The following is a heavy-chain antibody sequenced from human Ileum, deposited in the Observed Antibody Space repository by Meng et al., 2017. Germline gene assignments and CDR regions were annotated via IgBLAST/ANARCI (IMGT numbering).Heavy chain of an antibody. V-gene: IGHV3-33*06. D-gene: IGHD1-26*01. Sequence: SLKISCTASGFSFSSFGMHWVRQAPGKGLEWVAVIFYDGNKKNYADSVKGRFTISRDNSKNTLYLQMNSLRAEDTAVYYCAKYSGSFYVDYWGQGTLVTASS. CDR1: GFSFSSFG. CDR3: AKYSGSFYVDY. J-gene: IGHJ4*02. CDR2: IFYDGNKK.